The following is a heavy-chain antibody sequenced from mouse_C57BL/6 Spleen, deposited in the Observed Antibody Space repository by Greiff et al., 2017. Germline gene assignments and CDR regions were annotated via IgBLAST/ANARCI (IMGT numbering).Heavy chain of an antibody. J-gene: IGHJ4*01. V-gene: IGHV1-81*01. CDR1: GYTFTSYG. CDR3: ARPNYSNYVDYAMDY. CDR2: IYPRRGDT. D-gene: IGHD2-5*01. Sequence: LQQSGAELSRPGASVKLSCTSSGYTFTSYGISWVKQRTGQGLGWIWEIYPRRGDTYYNKTVKGKATPTADKSSSTEYMELRSLTSEDAAVYFCARPNYSNYVDYAMDYWGQGTSVTVSS.